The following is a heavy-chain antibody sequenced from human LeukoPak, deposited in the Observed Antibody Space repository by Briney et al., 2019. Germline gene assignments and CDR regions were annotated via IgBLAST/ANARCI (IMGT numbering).Heavy chain of an antibody. CDR1: GFAFDNYA. J-gene: IGHJ4*02. CDR3: AKDLHGYNYGTFDY. Sequence: GGSLRLSCAASGFAFDNYAMTWVRQAPGKGLEWVSSIHDSGGSTYYADSVKGRFTISGDQSKNTLYLQMNSLRAEDTAIYYCAKDLHGYNYGTFDYWGQGTLVTVSS. D-gene: IGHD5-18*01. CDR2: IHDSGGST. V-gene: IGHV3-23*01.